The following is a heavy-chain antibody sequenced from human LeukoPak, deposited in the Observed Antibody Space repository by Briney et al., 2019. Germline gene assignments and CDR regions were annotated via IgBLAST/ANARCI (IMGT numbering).Heavy chain of an antibody. Sequence: ASVKVSCKASGYTFTSYGISWVRQAPGQGLEWMGWISAYNGNTNYAQKLQGRVTMTTDTSTSTAFMELRNLASDDTAVYYCARDKERRITIFGVVRGAFDSWGQGTMVTVSS. CDR2: ISAYNGNT. CDR3: ARDKERRITIFGVVRGAFDS. V-gene: IGHV1-18*01. CDR1: GYTFTSYG. J-gene: IGHJ3*02. D-gene: IGHD3-3*01.